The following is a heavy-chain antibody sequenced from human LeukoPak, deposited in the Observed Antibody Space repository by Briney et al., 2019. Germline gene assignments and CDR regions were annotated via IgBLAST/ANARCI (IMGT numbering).Heavy chain of an antibody. V-gene: IGHV1-2*02. CDR3: ARETGYSSGLDY. J-gene: IGHJ4*02. CDR1: GYIFTDYY. CDR2: INPNSGGT. Sequence: ASVTVSCKASGYIFTDYYMHWVRQAPGQGLEWMGWINPNSGGTNYAQKFQGRVTMTRDTSISTAYMELSRLRSDDTAVYYCARETGYSSGLDYWGQGTLVTVSS. D-gene: IGHD6-19*01.